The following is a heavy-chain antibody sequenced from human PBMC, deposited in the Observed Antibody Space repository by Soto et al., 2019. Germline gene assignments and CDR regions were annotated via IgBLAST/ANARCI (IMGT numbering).Heavy chain of an antibody. V-gene: IGHV1-58*02. CDR2: IVVGSGNT. D-gene: IGHD3-22*01. CDR1: GFTFTSSA. CDR3: AADAYYYDSSGYYDFDY. Sequence: SVKVSCKASGFTFTSSAMQWVRQARGQRLEWIGWIVVGSGNTNYAQKFQERVTITRDMSTSTAYMELSSLRSEDTAVYYCAADAYYYDSSGYYDFDYWGQGTLVTVSS. J-gene: IGHJ4*02.